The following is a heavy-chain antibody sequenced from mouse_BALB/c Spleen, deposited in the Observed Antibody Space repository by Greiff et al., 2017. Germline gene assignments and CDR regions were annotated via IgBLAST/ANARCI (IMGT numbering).Heavy chain of an antibody. V-gene: IGHV1-14*01. CDR2: INPYNDGT. J-gene: IGHJ4*01. Sequence: VQLQQSGPELVKPGASVKMSCKASGYTFTSYVMHWVKQKPGQGLEWIGYINPYNDGTKYNEKSKGKATLTSDKSSSTAYMELSSLTSEDSAVYYCARERMGYVYAMDYWGQGTSVTVSS. CDR3: ARERMGYVYAMDY. CDR1: GYTFTSYV. D-gene: IGHD2-14*01.